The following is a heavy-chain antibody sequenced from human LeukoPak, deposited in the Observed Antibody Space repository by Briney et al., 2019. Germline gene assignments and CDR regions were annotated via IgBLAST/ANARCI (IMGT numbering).Heavy chain of an antibody. J-gene: IGHJ4*02. CDR3: ARGADNWNDDPLGY. D-gene: IGHD1-20*01. CDR1: GFTFSSYA. CDR2: ISSSGSTI. Sequence: PGGSLRLSCAASGFTFSSYAMSWVRQAPGKGLEWVSYISSSGSTIYYADSVKGRFTISRDNAKNSLYLQMNSLRAEDTAVYYCARGADNWNDDPLGYWGQGTLVTVSS. V-gene: IGHV3-48*03.